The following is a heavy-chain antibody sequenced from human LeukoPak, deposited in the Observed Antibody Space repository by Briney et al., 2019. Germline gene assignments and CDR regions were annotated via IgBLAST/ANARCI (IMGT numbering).Heavy chain of an antibody. Sequence: PGGSLRLSCAASGFTFSSYSMNWVRQAPGKGLEWISYISGSSSTMYYADSVKGRFTISRDNAKSSLFLQMNSLRAEDTAVYYCARPDYGGNSGEYYCYGMDVWGQGTTVTVSS. D-gene: IGHD4-23*01. J-gene: IGHJ6*02. CDR1: GFTFSSYS. CDR3: ARPDYGGNSGEYYCYGMDV. CDR2: ISGSSSTM. V-gene: IGHV3-48*01.